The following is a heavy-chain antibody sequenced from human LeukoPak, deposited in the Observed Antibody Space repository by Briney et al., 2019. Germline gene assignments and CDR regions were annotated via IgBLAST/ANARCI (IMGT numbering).Heavy chain of an antibody. Sequence: GGSLRLSCAASGFSFSSHAMSWVRQAPGKGLEWVSAISNSGDGTYYADSVKGRFTIARDNSKNTLYLQMNSLRADGTAIYYCAKDYESYRGGSWGQGILVTVSS. CDR1: GFSFSSHA. D-gene: IGHD1-26*01. CDR3: AKDYESYRGGS. J-gene: IGHJ5*02. CDR2: ISNSGDGT. V-gene: IGHV3-23*01.